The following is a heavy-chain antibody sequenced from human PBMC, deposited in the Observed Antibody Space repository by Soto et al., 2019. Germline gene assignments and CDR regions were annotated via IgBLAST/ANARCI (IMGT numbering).Heavy chain of an antibody. J-gene: IGHJ6*02. CDR2: IYPADSDT. CDR3: AKTLYDFWSGGRNSFASGMDV. D-gene: IGHD3-3*01. CDR1: GYSFANNW. Sequence: PGESLKISCKGSGYSFANNWIAGVRQMPGKGLEWMGIIYPADSDTKYSPSFQGQVTISADTSTSTAYLQWSSLTASDTAMYFCAKTLYDFWSGGRNSFASGMDVWGQGTPVTVSS. V-gene: IGHV5-51*01.